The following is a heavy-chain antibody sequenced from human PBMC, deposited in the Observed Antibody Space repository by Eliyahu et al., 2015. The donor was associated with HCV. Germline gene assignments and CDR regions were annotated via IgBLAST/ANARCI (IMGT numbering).Heavy chain of an antibody. J-gene: IGHJ6*03. CDR1: GFTFXXAX. V-gene: IGHV3-15*01. CDR3: TTGAPGGFDYYLDV. D-gene: IGHD3-10*01. Sequence: EVQLVESGGGLVKLGGSLRLSCAASGFTFXXAXMGWVRQXPGKGLEWXGRIKSKTDGGTTDYAAPVKGRFTISRDDSKSTLYLQMNSLKTEDTAVYYCTTGAPGGFDYYLDVWGQGTTVTVSS. CDR2: IKSKTDGGTT.